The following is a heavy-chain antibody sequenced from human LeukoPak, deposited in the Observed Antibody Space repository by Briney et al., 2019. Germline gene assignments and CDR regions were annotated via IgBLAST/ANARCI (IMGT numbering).Heavy chain of an antibody. CDR3: ARDSGYDPYYFDY. CDR2: IYHSGST. D-gene: IGHD5-12*01. J-gene: IGHJ4*02. CDR1: GVFISISNW. Sequence: SETLSLTCAVSGVFISISNWWIWVRQPPGKGLEWIGEIYHSGSTSYNPSLKSRVTISVDKSKNQFSLRPSSVTAADTAVYYCARDSGYDPYYFDYWGQGALVTVS. V-gene: IGHV4-4*02.